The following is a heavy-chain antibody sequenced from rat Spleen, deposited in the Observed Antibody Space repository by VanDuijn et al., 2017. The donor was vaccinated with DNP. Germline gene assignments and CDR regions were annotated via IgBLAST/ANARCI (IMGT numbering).Heavy chain of an antibody. CDR3: ARPYGYNNGGFAY. D-gene: IGHD1-4*01. CDR1: GFTFSNYG. V-gene: IGHV5S13*01. J-gene: IGHJ3*01. CDR2: ISTVGDNA. Sequence: EVQLVESGGGLVQAGRSLKLSCAASGFTFSNYGMAWVRQAPAKGLEWVASISTVGDNAYYRDSVKGRFTISRDDAKTTLYLQMDSLRSEDTATYYCARPYGYNNGGFAYWGQGTLVTVSS.